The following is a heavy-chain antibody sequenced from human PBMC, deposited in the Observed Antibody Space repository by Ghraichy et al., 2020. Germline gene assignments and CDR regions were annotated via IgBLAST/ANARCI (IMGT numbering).Heavy chain of an antibody. CDR1: GFTFSSYA. V-gene: IGHV3-23*01. CDR2: ITGNGGST. CDR3: GSYASSWYVY. J-gene: IGHJ4*02. Sequence: GGSLRLSCAASGFTFSSYAMSWVRQAPGEGLEWVSAITGNGGSTYYADSVKGRFTISRDNSKSTLYLQMNGLRAEDTAVDYCGSYASSWYVYWGQGTLVTVSS. D-gene: IGHD6-13*01.